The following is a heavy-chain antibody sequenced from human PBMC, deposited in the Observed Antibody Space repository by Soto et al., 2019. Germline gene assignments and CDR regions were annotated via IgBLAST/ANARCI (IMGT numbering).Heavy chain of an antibody. J-gene: IGHJ5*02. V-gene: IGHV1-69*06. CDR2: IIPFSGTA. D-gene: IGHD3-22*01. CDR1: EDTLSSYA. CDR3: VREGYYDSSGYYPGWFDP. Sequence: ASVKVSCKASEDTLSSYAISWVRQAPGQGHEWMGGIIPFSGTANYAQKFQGRVTITADKSTSTAYMELSSLRSEDTAVYYCVREGYYDSSGYYPGWFDPWGQGTLVTVSS.